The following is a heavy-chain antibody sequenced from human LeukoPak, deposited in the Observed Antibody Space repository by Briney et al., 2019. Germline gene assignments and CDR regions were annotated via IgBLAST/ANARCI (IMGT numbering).Heavy chain of an antibody. CDR2: IYHSGST. J-gene: IGHJ4*02. CDR3: ARQGTYYDFWSGYFVDY. V-gene: IGHV4-38-2*01. Sequence: SETLSLTCAVSGYSVSSGYYWGWIRQPPGKGLEWIGSIYHSGSTYYNPSLKSRVTISVDTSKNQFFLKLSSVTAADTAVYYCARQGTYYDFWSGYFVDYWGQGTLVTVSS. D-gene: IGHD3-3*01. CDR1: GYSVSSGYY.